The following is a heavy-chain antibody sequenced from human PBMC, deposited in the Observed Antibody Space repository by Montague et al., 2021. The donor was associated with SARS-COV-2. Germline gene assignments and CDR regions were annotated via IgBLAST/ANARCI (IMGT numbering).Heavy chain of an antibody. CDR3: ARGINSAGSYYCHLDV. CDR2: MYNSENT. V-gene: IGHV4-59*01. Sequence: SGTLSLTCNVAGGSMSGYNWSWIRQPPGKGLQWIGSMYNSENTSYNPSLKSRVTISVDTSKKQFSLRLSSVTAADTAVYFCARGINSAGSYYCHLDVWGQGTTVTVSS. CDR1: GGSMSGYN. D-gene: IGHD2/OR15-2a*01. J-gene: IGHJ6*02.